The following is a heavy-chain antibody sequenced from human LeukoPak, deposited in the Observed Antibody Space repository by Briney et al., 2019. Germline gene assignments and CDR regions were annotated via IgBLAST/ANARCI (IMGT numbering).Heavy chain of an antibody. CDR2: ISYDGSNK. J-gene: IGHJ6*03. CDR1: GSTFSSYA. V-gene: IGHV3-30-3*01. Sequence: GGSLRLSCAASGSTFSSYAMHWVRQAPGKGLEWVAAISYDGSNKYYADSVKGRFTISRDNSKNTLYLQMNSLRAEDTAVYYCVRSGYYTYQYYYMDVWGKGTTVTVSS. CDR3: VRSGYYTYQYYYMDV. D-gene: IGHD3-3*01.